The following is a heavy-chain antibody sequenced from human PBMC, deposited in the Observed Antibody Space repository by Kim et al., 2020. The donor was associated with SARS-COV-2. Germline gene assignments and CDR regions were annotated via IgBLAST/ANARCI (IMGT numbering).Heavy chain of an antibody. Sequence: GGSLRLSCAASGFTFSSYSMNWVRQAPGKGLEWVSSISSSSYIYYADSVKGRFTISRDNAKNSLYLQMNSLRAEDTAVYYCARARYYYDSSGYNIDYWGQGTLVTVSS. CDR2: ISSSSYI. J-gene: IGHJ4*02. CDR3: ARARYYYDSSGYNIDY. D-gene: IGHD3-22*01. V-gene: IGHV3-21*01. CDR1: GFTFSSYS.